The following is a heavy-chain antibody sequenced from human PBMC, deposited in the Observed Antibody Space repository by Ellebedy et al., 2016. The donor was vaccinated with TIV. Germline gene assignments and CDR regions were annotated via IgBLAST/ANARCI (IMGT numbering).Heavy chain of an antibody. J-gene: IGHJ4*02. CDR2: VHKIGST. Sequence: MPSETLSLTCTVSGISTSSDDYYWTWIRQHPGKGLEWIWYVHKIGSTYSNPSLTSRMTISIHTSKNHFSLNRHSVTAADAAVYYCARGAGRYGGYDGYYFDLWGQGTLVTVSS. V-gene: IGHV4-31*03. CDR1: GISTSSDDYY. D-gene: IGHD5-12*01. CDR3: ARGAGRYGGYDGYYFDL.